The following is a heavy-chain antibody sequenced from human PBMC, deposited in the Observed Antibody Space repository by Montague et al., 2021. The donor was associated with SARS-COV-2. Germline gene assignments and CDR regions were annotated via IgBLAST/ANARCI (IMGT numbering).Heavy chain of an antibody. V-gene: IGHV4-39*01. D-gene: IGHD3-3*01. CDR2: INYSGST. J-gene: IGHJ4*02. CDR1: GGSISSSSYY. Sequence: SETLSLTCTVSGGSISSSSYYRGWIRQPPGKGLEWIGSINYSGSTYYNPSLKSRVTISVDTSKNQFSLKLSSVTAADTAVYYCARLNFRITIFGVGRSRVCDYWGQGTLVTVSS. CDR3: ARLNFRITIFGVGRSRVCDY.